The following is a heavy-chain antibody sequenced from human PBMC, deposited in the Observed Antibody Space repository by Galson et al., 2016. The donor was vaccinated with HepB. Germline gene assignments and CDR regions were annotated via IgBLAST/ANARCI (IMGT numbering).Heavy chain of an antibody. D-gene: IGHD3-3*01. V-gene: IGHV3-30*18. CDR1: GFTFRSYG. CDR3: AKDHYDFWSGQRNYFGMDV. CDR2: ISYDGSNN. J-gene: IGHJ6*02. Sequence: SLRLSCAASGFTFRSYGIHWVRQAPGKGLEWVALISYDGSNNYYADSVRGRFTISRDNSKNTLYLQMNSLRAEDTAIYFCAKDHYDFWSGQRNYFGMDVWSQGTTVTVSS.